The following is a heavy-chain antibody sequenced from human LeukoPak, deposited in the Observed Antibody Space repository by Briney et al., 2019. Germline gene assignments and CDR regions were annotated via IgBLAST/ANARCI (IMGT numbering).Heavy chain of an antibody. CDR2: INPNSGGT. J-gene: IGHJ4*02. D-gene: IGHD1-26*01. CDR3: ARVRRWELLSLDH. V-gene: IGHV1-2*02. Sequence: GASVKVSCKASGYTFTGYYMHWVRQAPGQGLEWMGWINPNSGGTNYAQKFKGRVTMTRDTSISTAYMELSRLRSDDTAVYYCARVRRWELLSLDHWGQGTLVTVSS. CDR1: GYTFTGYY.